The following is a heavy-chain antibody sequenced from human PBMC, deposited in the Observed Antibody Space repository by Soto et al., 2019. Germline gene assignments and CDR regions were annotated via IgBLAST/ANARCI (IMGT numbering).Heavy chain of an antibody. CDR3: ARPLVAPVAGPYYYGMDV. V-gene: IGHV3-33*01. Sequence: GGSLILSCAASGFTFSTYGFNWVRQAPGKWLEWVAVIWYDGNTKYYADSVKGRFTISRDNSKNTLYLQMNSLTAEDTAVYYCARPLVAPVAGPYYYGMDVWGQGXTVTVYS. D-gene: IGHD6-19*01. CDR1: GFTFSTYG. CDR2: IWYDGNTK. J-gene: IGHJ6*02.